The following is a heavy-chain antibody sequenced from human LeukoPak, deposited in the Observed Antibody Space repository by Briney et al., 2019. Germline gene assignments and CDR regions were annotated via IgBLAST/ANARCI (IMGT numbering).Heavy chain of an antibody. CDR1: GFTFSSNW. D-gene: IGHD6-13*01. Sequence: GGSLRLSCAASGFTFSSNWMSWVRQAPGKGLEWVANIKQDGSDKYYVDSVKGQFSISRDNAKNSLYLQMNSLRAEDTAVYYCARDAKSDISAAGGFDFWGQGTLVTVSS. V-gene: IGHV3-7*01. CDR3: ARDAKSDISAAGGFDF. CDR2: IKQDGSDK. J-gene: IGHJ4*02.